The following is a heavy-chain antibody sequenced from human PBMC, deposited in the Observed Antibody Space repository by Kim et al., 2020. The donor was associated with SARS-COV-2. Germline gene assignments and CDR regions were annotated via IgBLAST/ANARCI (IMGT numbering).Heavy chain of an antibody. CDR3: ARWEGVGSSGYFPRYGMDV. J-gene: IGHJ6*02. V-gene: IGHV1-46*01. D-gene: IGHD3-22*01. Sequence: ASVKVSCKASGYTFTSYYMHWVRQAPGQGLEWMGIINPSGGSTSYAQKFQGRVTMTRDTSTSTVYMELSSLRSEDTAVYYCARWEGVGSSGYFPRYGMDVWGQGTTVTVSS. CDR1: GYTFTSYY. CDR2: INPSGGST.